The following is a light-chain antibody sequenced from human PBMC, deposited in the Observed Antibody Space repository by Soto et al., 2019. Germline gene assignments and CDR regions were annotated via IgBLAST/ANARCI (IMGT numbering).Light chain of an antibody. CDR1: SYNIGTNT. V-gene: IGLV1-44*01. J-gene: IGLJ1*01. CDR3: AAWDDSLSGQV. CDR2: SNK. Sequence: QSVLTQPPSASGTPGQRVTISCSGGSYNIGTNTVDWYQQLPGTAPKLLIYSNKQRPSGVPDRFSGSKSGTSASLAISGLQSEDESDYYCAAWDDSLSGQVFGTGTKLTVL.